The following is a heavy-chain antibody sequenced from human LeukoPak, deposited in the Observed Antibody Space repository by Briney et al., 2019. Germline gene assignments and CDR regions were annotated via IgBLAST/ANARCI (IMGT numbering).Heavy chain of an antibody. D-gene: IGHD1-26*01. J-gene: IGHJ4*02. Sequence: GGSLRLSCAASGFTFSNAWLTWVRQAPGKGLEWVGRIKSKTDGGTTDYAAPVQGRFTISRDDSKNTLYLQMNSLKTEDTAVYYCTSYSGSYSFDYWGQGTLVTVSS. CDR3: TSYSGSYSFDY. CDR1: GFTFSNAW. CDR2: IKSKTDGGTT. V-gene: IGHV3-15*01.